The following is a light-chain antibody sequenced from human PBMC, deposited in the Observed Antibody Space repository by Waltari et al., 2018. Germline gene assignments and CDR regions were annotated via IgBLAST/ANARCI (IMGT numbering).Light chain of an antibody. Sequence: EMVMTQSPATLSVSLGERATLSCRASQRVRSRLAWYQQKPGQAPRLLVYDASTRATGVPARFSGSGSGTDFILTISGMHSEDFAVYYCQQYHNWPPGFGPGTKVDIK. J-gene: IGKJ3*01. CDR3: QQYHNWPPG. V-gene: IGKV3-15*01. CDR1: QRVRSR. CDR2: DAS.